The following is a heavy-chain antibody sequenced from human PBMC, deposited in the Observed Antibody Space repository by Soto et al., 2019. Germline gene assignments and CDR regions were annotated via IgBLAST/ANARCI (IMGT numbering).Heavy chain of an antibody. CDR3: ARDRGSSGWPLSLWYYYGMDV. Sequence: QVQLVQSGAEVKKPGASVKVSCKASGYTFTSYAMHWVRQAPGQRLEWMGWINAGNGNTKYSQKFQGRVTITRDTSATKAYMELSRLRSEDTAVYYCARDRGSSGWPLSLWYYYGMDVWGQGTTVTVSS. D-gene: IGHD6-19*01. J-gene: IGHJ6*02. CDR2: INAGNGNT. V-gene: IGHV1-3*01. CDR1: GYTFTSYA.